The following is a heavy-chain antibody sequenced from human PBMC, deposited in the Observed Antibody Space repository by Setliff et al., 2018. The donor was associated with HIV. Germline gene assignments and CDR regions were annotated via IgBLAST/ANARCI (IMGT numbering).Heavy chain of an antibody. J-gene: IGHJ5*02. CDR1: GGSISSYY. V-gene: IGHV4-4*09. D-gene: IGHD3-10*01. CDR2: IYSSGST. CDR3: ARHSGVASPNWFDP. Sequence: SETLSLTCSVSGGSISSYYWSWIRQPPGKGLEWIGYIYSSGSTNFNPPLQSRVTISVDTSKNQFSLKLSSVTAADTAVYYCARHSGVASPNWFDPWGQGTLVTVSS.